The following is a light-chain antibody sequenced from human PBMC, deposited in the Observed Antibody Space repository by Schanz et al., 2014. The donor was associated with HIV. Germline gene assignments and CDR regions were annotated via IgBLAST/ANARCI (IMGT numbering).Light chain of an antibody. CDR1: SSNIGNNY. J-gene: IGLJ3*02. Sequence: QSVLTQPPSVSAAPGQKVTISCSGSSSNIGNNYVSWHQQLPGTAPKLLIYATYNRPSGVPDRFSGSGSDTSASLAISGLQSEDEADYYCAGWDDSLNVWVFGGGTKLTVL. V-gene: IGLV1-51*02. CDR3: AGWDDSLNVWV. CDR2: ATY.